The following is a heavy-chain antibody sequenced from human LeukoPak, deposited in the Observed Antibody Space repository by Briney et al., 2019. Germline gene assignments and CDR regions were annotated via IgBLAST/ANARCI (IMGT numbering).Heavy chain of an antibody. J-gene: IGHJ5*02. D-gene: IGHD1-7*01. CDR2: IYASGST. Sequence: SETLSLTCIVSGGSISGYSWSWIRQPPGEGLEWTGYIYASGSTNYNPSLESRVTISADTSKNKFSLRLSSVTAADTAVYYCARHKDWNYFDPWGQGNLVTVSS. V-gene: IGHV4-4*09. CDR1: GGSISGYS. CDR3: ARHKDWNYFDP.